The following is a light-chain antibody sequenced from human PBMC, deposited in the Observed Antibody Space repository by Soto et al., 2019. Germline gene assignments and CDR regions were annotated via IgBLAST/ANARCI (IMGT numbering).Light chain of an antibody. CDR3: QQYASSLT. CDR1: QSVDSAF. Sequence: EIVLTQSPGSLSLSLGERATLSCRASQSVDSAFFAWYQQKPGQPPRLLMYGAARRATGIPDRFSGSGSGTDFTLTISRLEPEDFAVYYCQQYASSLTFGQGTKVEI. J-gene: IGKJ1*01. CDR2: GAA. V-gene: IGKV3-20*01.